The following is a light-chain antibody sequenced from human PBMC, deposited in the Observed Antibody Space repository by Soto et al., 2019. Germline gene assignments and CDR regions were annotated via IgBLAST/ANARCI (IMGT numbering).Light chain of an antibody. Sequence: EIVLTQSPGTLSLSPGETATLSCRASQSIDSGYVAWYQQRPGLSPRLLIFDAASRATGIPDRFSGSGSGKDFTLIIRRLEPEDLAVYYCQQYYRSPYTFGGGTKVEIK. V-gene: IGKV3-20*01. J-gene: IGKJ4*01. CDR3: QQYYRSPYT. CDR2: DAA. CDR1: QSIDSGY.